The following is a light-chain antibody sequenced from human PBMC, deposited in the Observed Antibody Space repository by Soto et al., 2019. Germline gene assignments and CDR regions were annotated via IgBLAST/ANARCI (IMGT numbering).Light chain of an antibody. J-gene: IGLJ1*01. CDR2: EVS. V-gene: IGLV2-14*01. CDR1: SSDVGSYNY. CDR3: SSYTSSSTL. Sequence: QSALTQPASVSGSPGQSITISCTGTSSDVGSYNYVSWYQQHPGKAPKLMIYEVSDRPSGISSRFSGSQSGNTASLTISGLQTGDEADYFCSSYTSSSTLFGTGTKVTVL.